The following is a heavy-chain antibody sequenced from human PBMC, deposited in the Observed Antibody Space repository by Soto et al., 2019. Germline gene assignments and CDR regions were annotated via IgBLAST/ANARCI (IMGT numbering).Heavy chain of an antibody. CDR3: AREDRDRETGLVPAAIDGMDV. J-gene: IGHJ6*02. CDR1: GGTFSRYS. V-gene: IGHV1-69*08. Sequence: QVQLVQSGAEVKKPGSSVKVSCKASGGTFSRYSITWVRQAPGHGLEWIGRIIPIFGIASYAQKIQGRVTITADEPTSTAYMELSSLRSDDTAVYYCAREDRDRETGLVPAAIDGMDVWGQGTTVTVSS. D-gene: IGHD2-2*01. CDR2: IIPIFGIA.